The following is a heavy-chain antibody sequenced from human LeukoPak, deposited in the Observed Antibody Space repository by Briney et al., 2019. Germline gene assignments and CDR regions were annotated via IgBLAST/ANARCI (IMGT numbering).Heavy chain of an antibody. CDR1: GFTFSSYA. CDR3: AKDQRYNWNYYFDY. CDR2: ISGSGGST. V-gene: IGHV3-23*01. Sequence: GGSLRLSCAASGFTFSSYAMSWVRQAPGRGLEWVSVISGSGGSTHYADSVKGRFTISRDNSKNTLYLQMNSLRAEDTAIYYCAKDQRYNWNYYFDYWGQGTLVTVSS. J-gene: IGHJ4*02. D-gene: IGHD1-7*01.